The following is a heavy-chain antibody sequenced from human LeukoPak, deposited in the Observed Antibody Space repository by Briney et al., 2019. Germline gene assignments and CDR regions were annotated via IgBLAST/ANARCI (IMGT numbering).Heavy chain of an antibody. J-gene: IGHJ3*02. Sequence: PGGSLRLSCAASGFTFSSYAMSWVRQAPGKGLEWVSAISGSGGSTYYADSVKGRFTISRDNSKNTLYLQMNSLRAEDTAVYYCAKDPVDYDILTGDDAFDIRGQGTMVTVSS. CDR3: AKDPVDYDILTGDDAFDI. CDR1: GFTFSSYA. V-gene: IGHV3-23*01. D-gene: IGHD3-9*01. CDR2: ISGSGGST.